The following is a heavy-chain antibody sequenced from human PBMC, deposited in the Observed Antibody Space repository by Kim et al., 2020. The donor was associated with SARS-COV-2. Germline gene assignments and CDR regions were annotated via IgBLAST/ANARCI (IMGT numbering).Heavy chain of an antibody. Sequence: QGRVTITRDTSASTAYMELSSLRSEDTAVYYCARDRGTMVRGVTTPYFDYWGQGTLVTVSS. J-gene: IGHJ4*02. CDR3: ARDRGTMVRGVTTPYFDY. D-gene: IGHD3-10*01. V-gene: IGHV1-3*01.